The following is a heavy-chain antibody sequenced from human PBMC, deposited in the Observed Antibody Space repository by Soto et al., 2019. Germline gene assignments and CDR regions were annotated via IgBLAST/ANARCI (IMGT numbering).Heavy chain of an antibody. D-gene: IGHD3-16*01. J-gene: IGHJ6*03. CDR1: GYTFNSYY. CDR2: INPSGGST. CDR3: ARGQWGDGYYYMDV. Sequence: ASVKVSCKASGYTFNSYYMHWVRQAPGQGLEWMGIINPSGGSTSYAQKFQSRVTMTRDTSTGTVYMELSSLRSEDTAVYYCARGQWGDGYYYMDVWGKGTTVTVSS. V-gene: IGHV1-46*02.